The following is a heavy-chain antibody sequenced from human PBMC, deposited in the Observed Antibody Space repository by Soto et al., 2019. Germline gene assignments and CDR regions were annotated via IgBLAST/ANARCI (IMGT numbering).Heavy chain of an antibody. V-gene: IGHV3-48*02. CDR3: ARDPSYYDSSGNYYYYGMDV. CDR2: ISSSSSTI. Sequence: EVQLVESGGGLVQPGGSLRLSCAASGFTFSSYSMNWVRQAPGKGLEWVSYISSSSSTIYYADSVKGRFTISRDNAKNSLYLQMNSLRDEDTAVYYCARDPSYYDSSGNYYYYGMDVWGQGTTVTVSS. D-gene: IGHD3-22*01. CDR1: GFTFSSYS. J-gene: IGHJ6*02.